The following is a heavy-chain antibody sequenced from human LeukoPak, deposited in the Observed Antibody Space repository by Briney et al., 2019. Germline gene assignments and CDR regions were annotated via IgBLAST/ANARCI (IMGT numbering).Heavy chain of an antibody. CDR3: ARPDKDLPGYSSTSCPTAYAFDI. V-gene: IGHV1-69*13. CDR2: IIPIFGTA. CDR1: GGTFSSYA. J-gene: IGHJ3*02. D-gene: IGHD2-2*01. Sequence: SVKVSCKASGGTFSSYAISWVRQAPGQGLEWMGGIIPIFGTANYAQKFQGRVTITADESTSTAYMELSSLRSEDTAVYYCARPDKDLPGYSSTSCPTAYAFDIWGQGTMVTVSS.